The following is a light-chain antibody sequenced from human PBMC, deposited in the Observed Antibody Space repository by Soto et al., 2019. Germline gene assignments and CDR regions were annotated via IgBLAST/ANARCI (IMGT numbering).Light chain of an antibody. V-gene: IGLV1-47*02. CDR1: SSNIGSND. CDR2: SNN. Sequence: QSALSQPPSASGTPGQRVTISCSGSSSNIGSNDVFWYQQLPGTAPKLLIYSNNQRPSGVPDRFSGSKSGTSASLAISGLRSEDEGDYYCAAWVDRLSAHYLFRTGTQVTVL. CDR3: AAWVDRLSAHYL. J-gene: IGLJ1*01.